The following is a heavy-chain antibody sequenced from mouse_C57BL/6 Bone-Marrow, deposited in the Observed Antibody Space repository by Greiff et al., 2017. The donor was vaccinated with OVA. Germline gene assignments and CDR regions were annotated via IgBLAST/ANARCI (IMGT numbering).Heavy chain of an antibody. V-gene: IGHV14-4*01. CDR2: IDPENGDT. CDR1: GFNIKDDY. CDR3: TTFRWSYWYVDV. D-gene: IGHD2-3*01. J-gene: IGHJ1*03. Sequence: VQLQQSGAELVRPGASVKLSCTASGFNIKDDYMHWVKQRPEQGLEWIGWIDPENGDTEYASKFQGKATIPADTSSNTAYLQLSSLTSEDTAVYYCTTFRWSYWYVDVWGTGTTVTVSS.